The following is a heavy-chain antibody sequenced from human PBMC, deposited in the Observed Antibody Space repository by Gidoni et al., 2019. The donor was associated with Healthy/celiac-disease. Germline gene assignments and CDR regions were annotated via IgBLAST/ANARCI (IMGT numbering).Heavy chain of an antibody. CDR2: ISSSSSYT. CDR1: GFPFSDYY. D-gene: IGHD3-10*01. Sequence: QVQLVEPGGGLVKPGGSLLLFCAAPGFPFSDYYMRWIRQAPGKGLEWVSYISSSSSYTNYADSVKGRFTISRDNDKNSLYLQMNSLRAEDTAVYYCARDKLWFGELSSDYWGQGTLVTVSS. V-gene: IGHV3-11*05. J-gene: IGHJ4*02. CDR3: ARDKLWFGELSSDY.